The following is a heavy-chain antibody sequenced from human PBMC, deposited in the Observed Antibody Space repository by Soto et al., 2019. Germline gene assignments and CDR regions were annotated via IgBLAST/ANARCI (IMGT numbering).Heavy chain of an antibody. CDR2: ISYDGSNK. CDR3: GPVAEELYYFDY. CDR1: GFTFSSYG. V-gene: IGHV3-30*03. Sequence: QVQLVESGGGVVQPGRSLRLSCAASGFTFSSYGMHWVRQAPGKGLEWVAVISYDGSNKYYADSVKGRFTISRDNSKNTLDLQMNSLRAEDTAVYYGGPVAEELYYFDYWGQGTLVTVSS. J-gene: IGHJ4*02. D-gene: IGHD6-19*01.